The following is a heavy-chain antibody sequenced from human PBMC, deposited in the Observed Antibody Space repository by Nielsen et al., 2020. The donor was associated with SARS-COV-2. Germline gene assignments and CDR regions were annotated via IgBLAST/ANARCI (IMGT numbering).Heavy chain of an antibody. CDR1: GFTFDDYA. CDR2: ISWNSGTI. Sequence: SLKISCAASGFTFDDYAMHWVRQAPGKGLEWVSGISWNSGTIDYADSVKGRFTISRDNAKNSLYLQMNDLRAEDTAVYYCARVDYDTSGSHYVGYFDYWGQGTLVTVSS. D-gene: IGHD3-22*01. V-gene: IGHV3-9*01. CDR3: ARVDYDTSGSHYVGYFDY. J-gene: IGHJ4*02.